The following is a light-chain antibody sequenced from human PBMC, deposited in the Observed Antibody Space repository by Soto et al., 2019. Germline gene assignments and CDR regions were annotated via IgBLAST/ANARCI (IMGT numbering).Light chain of an antibody. CDR1: PTVDTS. V-gene: IGKV3-11*01. Sequence: IVLTQSPATLSLSPGAIATLSCRASPTVDTSLAWYQQKPGQAPRLLIHEIYHRATGITARFSGSWAGSDFTLTISSLEPEVFAVYYGQQRGCWPRTFGEGTKVEIK. CDR3: QQRGCWPRT. J-gene: IGKJ1*01. CDR2: EIY.